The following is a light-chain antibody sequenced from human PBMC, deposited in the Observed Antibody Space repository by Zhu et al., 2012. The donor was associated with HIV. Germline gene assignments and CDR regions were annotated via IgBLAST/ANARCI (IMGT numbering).Light chain of an antibody. CDR1: QSVSKN. J-gene: IGKJ2*01. CDR3: QQYNTWPYT. Sequence: EIVMTQSPATLSVSPGETATLSCRASQSVSKNLAWYQQKPGQAPRLLIYGASTRATGIPARFTGSGSGTEFTLTITSMQSEDSATYYCQQYNTWPYTFGQGTKLEIK. V-gene: IGKV3-15*01. CDR2: GAS.